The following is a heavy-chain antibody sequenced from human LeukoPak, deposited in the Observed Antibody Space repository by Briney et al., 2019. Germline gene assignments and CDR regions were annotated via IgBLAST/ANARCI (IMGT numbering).Heavy chain of an antibody. V-gene: IGHV4-59*01. J-gene: IGHJ4*02. CDR2: IYYSGST. CDR1: GGSLSSYY. Sequence: SETLSITCTVSGGSLSSYYWSWIRQPPGKGLEWIGYIYYSGSTNYNPSLKSRVTISVDTSKNQFSLKLSSVTAADTAVYYCAREESGSSWPYFDYWGQGTLVTVSS. D-gene: IGHD6-13*01. CDR3: AREESGSSWPYFDY.